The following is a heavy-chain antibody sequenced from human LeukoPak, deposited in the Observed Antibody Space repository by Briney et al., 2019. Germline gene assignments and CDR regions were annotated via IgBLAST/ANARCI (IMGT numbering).Heavy chain of an antibody. CDR2: IIPIFGTA. CDR3: ARVPRITIFGVVPFYYMDV. Sequence: SVKVSCKASGGTFSSYAISWVRQAPGQGLEWMGGIIPIFGTANYAQKFQGRVTITADESTSTAYMELSSLRSEDTAVYYCARVPRITIFGVVPFYYMDVWGKGTTVTVSS. D-gene: IGHD3-3*01. V-gene: IGHV1-69*13. CDR1: GGTFSSYA. J-gene: IGHJ6*03.